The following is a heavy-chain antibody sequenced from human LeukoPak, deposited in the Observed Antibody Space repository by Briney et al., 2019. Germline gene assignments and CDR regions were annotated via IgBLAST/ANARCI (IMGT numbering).Heavy chain of an antibody. V-gene: IGHV3-23*01. CDR1: GFTFSSYA. J-gene: IGHJ4*02. CDR3: AKDRISGQGGAARILDY. D-gene: IGHD6-6*01. CDR2: ISGSGGST. Sequence: PGGSLRLSCAASGFTFSSYAMSWVRQAPGKGLEWVSAISGSGGSTYYADSVKGRFTISRDTSKNTFYLEMNSLGADDTALYYCAKDRISGQGGAARILDYWGQGILVTVSS.